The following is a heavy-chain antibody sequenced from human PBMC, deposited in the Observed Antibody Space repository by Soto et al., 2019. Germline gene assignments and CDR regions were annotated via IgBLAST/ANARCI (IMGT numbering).Heavy chain of an antibody. CDR3: AKSGFHGSGTFLNWFDP. V-gene: IGHV3-23*01. CDR2: ISDSGGRT. J-gene: IGHJ5*02. Sequence: EVQLLESGGGLVQPGGSLRLSCAASGFTFSNYDMTWVRQAPGKGLEWVSGISDSGGRTYYADFVKGRFTISRDNSNNTLYLQMNSLRAEDTAIYYCAKSGFHGSGTFLNWFDPWGQGNLVTVSS. D-gene: IGHD3-10*01. CDR1: GFTFSNYD.